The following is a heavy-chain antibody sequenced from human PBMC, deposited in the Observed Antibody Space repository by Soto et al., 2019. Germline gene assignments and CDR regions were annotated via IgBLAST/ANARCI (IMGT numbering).Heavy chain of an antibody. Sequence: SETLSLTCTVSGGTISGGGYYWSWVRQHPGKGLEWIGYIYYSGSTYYNPSRKSRVTISVDTSKNQFSLKLSSVTAADTAVYYCASLIAAANYWGQGTLVTVSS. CDR1: GGTISGGGYY. CDR2: IYYSGST. CDR3: ASLIAAANY. J-gene: IGHJ4*02. D-gene: IGHD6-13*01. V-gene: IGHV4-31*03.